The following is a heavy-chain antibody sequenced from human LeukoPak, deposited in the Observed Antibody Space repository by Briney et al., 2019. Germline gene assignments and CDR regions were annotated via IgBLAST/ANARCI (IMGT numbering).Heavy chain of an antibody. CDR2: IYYSGST. Sequence: SETLSLTCTVSGDSISNYYWSWIRQPPGKGLEWIGYIYYSGSTNYNPSLKSRVTISVDTSKNQFSLRLSSVTAADTAVYYCTSRTYYYGMDVWGQGTTVTVSS. V-gene: IGHV4-59*12. D-gene: IGHD2-2*01. CDR3: TSRTYYYGMDV. J-gene: IGHJ6*02. CDR1: GDSISNYY.